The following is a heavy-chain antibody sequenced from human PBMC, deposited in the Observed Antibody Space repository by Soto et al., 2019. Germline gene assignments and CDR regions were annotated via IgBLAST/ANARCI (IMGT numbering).Heavy chain of an antibody. D-gene: IGHD2-2*01. CDR1: GGSISSYY. J-gene: IGHJ6*02. CDR2: IYYSGST. CDR3: ARVPEWYYAKETTSIWYYGMDV. Sequence: PSETLSLTCTVSGGSISSYYWSWIRQPPGKGLEWIGYIYYSGSTNYNPSLKSRVTISVDTSKNQFSLKLSSVTAADTTVYYCARVPEWYYAKETTSIWYYGMDVWGQGTTVTVSS. V-gene: IGHV4-59*01.